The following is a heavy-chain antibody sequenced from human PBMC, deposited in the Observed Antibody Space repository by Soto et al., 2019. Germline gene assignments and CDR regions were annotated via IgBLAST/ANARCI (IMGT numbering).Heavy chain of an antibody. CDR3: ARADIVLMVSNGMDV. CDR1: GYTFTGYY. D-gene: IGHD2-8*01. CDR2: INPNSGGT. Sequence: ASVKVSCKASGYTFTGYYMHWVRQAPGQGLEWMGWINPNSGGTNYAQKFQGRVTMTRDTSISTAYMGLSRLRSDDTAVYYCARADIVLMVSNGMDVWGQGTTVTVSS. V-gene: IGHV1-2*02. J-gene: IGHJ6*02.